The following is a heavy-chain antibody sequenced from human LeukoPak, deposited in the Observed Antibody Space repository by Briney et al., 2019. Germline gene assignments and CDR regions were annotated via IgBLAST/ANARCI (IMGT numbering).Heavy chain of an antibody. D-gene: IGHD1-1*01. CDR1: GFTFSSYA. Sequence: GGSLRLSCAASGFTFSSYAMSWVRQAPGKGLEWVSAISGSGGSTYYADSVKGRFTISRDNARNSLYLQMNSLRAEDTAVYYCASPFGTSPLFDPWGQGTLVTVSS. CDR3: ASPFGTSPLFDP. CDR2: ISGSGGST. V-gene: IGHV3-23*01. J-gene: IGHJ5*02.